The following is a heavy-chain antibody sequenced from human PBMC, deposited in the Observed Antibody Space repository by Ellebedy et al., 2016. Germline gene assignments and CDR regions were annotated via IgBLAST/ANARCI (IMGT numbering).Heavy chain of an antibody. CDR2: IYGGGAS. V-gene: IGHV3-NL1*01. CDR1: GFTFSSYG. J-gene: IGHJ3*01. D-gene: IGHD2-8*01. Sequence: GESLKISXAASGFTFSSYGMHWVRQAPGKGLELVSLIYGGGASYYADSVKGRFTISRDNSKKTLYLQMSGLGVEDTAVYYCVTRHNGAFDLWGQGTMVTVSS. CDR3: VTRHNGAFDL.